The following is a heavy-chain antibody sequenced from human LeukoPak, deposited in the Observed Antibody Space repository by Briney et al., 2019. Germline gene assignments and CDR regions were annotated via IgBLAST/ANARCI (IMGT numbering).Heavy chain of an antibody. CDR2: MKYDLRVS. V-gene: IGHV3-7*01. Sequence: GGSLRLSCGASGLVFQIHWVAWVRQARGEGRQGVANMKYDLRVSYYVQSVRGRFTISRDNAIKSLYLEMNRLTAEDTAVYYSVRQKVDSSMVIDYWGQGTLVTVSS. J-gene: IGHJ4*02. D-gene: IGHD5-18*01. CDR1: GLVFQIHW. CDR3: VRQKVDSSMVIDY.